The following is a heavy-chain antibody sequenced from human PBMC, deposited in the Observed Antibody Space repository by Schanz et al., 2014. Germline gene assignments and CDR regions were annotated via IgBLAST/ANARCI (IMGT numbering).Heavy chain of an antibody. CDR3: AKGARSGSKVMDV. V-gene: IGHV3-9*02. Sequence: EVQLVESGGGLVQPGGSLRLSCTASGFTSDDYAMHWVRHAPGKVLEWDSNIPWNAAAIGSAGSMWGRFTISRDSAKNSLYLQMNSLRPEDTAVYYCAKGARSGSKVMDVWGKGTTVTVSS. CDR2: IPWNAAAI. J-gene: IGHJ6*03. CDR1: GFTSDDYA. D-gene: IGHD3-10*01.